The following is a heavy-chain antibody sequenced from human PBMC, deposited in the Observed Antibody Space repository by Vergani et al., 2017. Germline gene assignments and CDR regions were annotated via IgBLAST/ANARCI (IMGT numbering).Heavy chain of an antibody. J-gene: IGHJ4*02. CDR1: GGSISSYY. D-gene: IGHD3-9*01. Sequence: QVQLQESGPGLVKPSETLSLTCTVSGGSISSYYWSWIRQPPGKGLEWIGYIYYSGSTYYNPSLKSRVTISVDTSKNQFSLKLSSVTAADTAVYYCAREGSYDILTGYYFDYWGQGTLVTVSS. CDR2: IYYSGST. V-gene: IGHV4-59*12. CDR3: AREGSYDILTGYYFDY.